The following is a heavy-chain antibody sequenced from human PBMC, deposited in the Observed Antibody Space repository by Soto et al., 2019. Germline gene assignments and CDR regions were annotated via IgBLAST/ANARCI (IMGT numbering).Heavy chain of an antibody. V-gene: IGHV3-23*01. D-gene: IGHD4-4*01. CDR2: ISGSGGST. J-gene: IGHJ4*02. CDR1: GFTFSSYA. Sequence: GGSLRLSWAASGFTFSSYAMIWVRQATGKGLEWVSAISGSGGSTYYADSVRGRFTISRDNSKNTVDLQMNSLRVEDTAVYYCARVASDYINSVDNWGQGILVTVSS. CDR3: ARVASDYINSVDN.